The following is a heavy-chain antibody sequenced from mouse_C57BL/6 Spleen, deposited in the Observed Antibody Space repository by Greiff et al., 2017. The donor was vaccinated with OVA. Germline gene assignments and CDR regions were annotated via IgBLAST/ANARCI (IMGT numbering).Heavy chain of an antibody. Sequence: DVQLQESGPGLVKPSQSLSLTCSVPGYSITSGYYWNWIRQFPGNKLEWMGYISYDGSNNYNPSLKNRISITRDTSKNQFFLKLNSVTTEDTATYYCARDWDYYGRGWFAYWGQGTLVTVSA. CDR1: GYSITSGYY. V-gene: IGHV3-6*01. CDR2: ISYDGSN. CDR3: ARDWDYYGRGWFAY. D-gene: IGHD1-1*01. J-gene: IGHJ3*01.